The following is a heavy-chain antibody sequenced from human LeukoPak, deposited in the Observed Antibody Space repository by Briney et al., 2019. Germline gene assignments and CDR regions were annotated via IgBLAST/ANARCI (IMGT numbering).Heavy chain of an antibody. CDR3: ARGPSSGWAGNYYYGMDV. Sequence: SETLSLTCTVSGGSISSYYWSWIRQPPGKGLEWIGYIYYSGSTNYNPSLKSRVTISVDTSKNQFSLKLSSVTAADTAVYYCARGPSSGWAGNYYYGMDVWGQGTTVTVSS. J-gene: IGHJ6*02. CDR1: GGSISSYY. D-gene: IGHD6-19*01. CDR2: IYYSGST. V-gene: IGHV4-59*08.